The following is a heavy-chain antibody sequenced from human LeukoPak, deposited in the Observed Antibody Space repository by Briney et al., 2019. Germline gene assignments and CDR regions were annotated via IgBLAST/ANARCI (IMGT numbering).Heavy chain of an antibody. CDR3: ARDYYDSSGYYNY. Sequence: SQTLSLTCTVSGGSISSGRYYWSWIRQPAGKGMEWIGRIYTSGSTNYNPSLKSRVTISVDTSKNQFSLKLSSVTAAYTAVYYCARDYYDSSGYYNYWGQGTLVTVSS. J-gene: IGHJ4*01. D-gene: IGHD3-22*01. CDR1: GGSISSGRYY. CDR2: IYTSGST. V-gene: IGHV4-61*02.